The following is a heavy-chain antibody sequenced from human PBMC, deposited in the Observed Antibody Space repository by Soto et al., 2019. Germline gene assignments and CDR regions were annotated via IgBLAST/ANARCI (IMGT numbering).Heavy chain of an antibody. V-gene: IGHV3-30-3*01. D-gene: IGHD6-13*01. CDR3: ARGPLPSIAAAGTIGY. CDR1: GFTFSSYA. CDR2: ISYDGSNK. Sequence: QVQLVESGGGVVQPGRSLRLSCAASGFTFSSYAMHWVRQAPGKGLEWVAVISYDGSNKYYADSVKGRFTISRDNSKNTLYLQMNSLRAEDTAVYYCARGPLPSIAAAGTIGYWGQGTLVTVSS. J-gene: IGHJ4*02.